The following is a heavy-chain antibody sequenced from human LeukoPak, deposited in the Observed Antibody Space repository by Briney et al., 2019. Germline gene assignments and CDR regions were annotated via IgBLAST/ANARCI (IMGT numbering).Heavy chain of an antibody. Sequence: GGSLRLSCAASGFTVSSNYMSWVRQAPGKGLEWVSVIYSGGSTYYADSVKGRFTISRDNSKNTLYLQMNSLRAEDTAVYYCAREAPYSSGWYIPGYFDYWGQGTLVTVSS. CDR2: IYSGGST. V-gene: IGHV3-66*01. J-gene: IGHJ4*02. CDR3: AREAPYSSGWYIPGYFDY. CDR1: GFTVSSNY. D-gene: IGHD6-19*01.